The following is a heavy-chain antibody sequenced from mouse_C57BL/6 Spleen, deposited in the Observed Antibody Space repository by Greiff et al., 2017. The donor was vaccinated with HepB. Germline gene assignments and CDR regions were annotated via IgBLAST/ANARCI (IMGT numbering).Heavy chain of an antibody. CDR1: GFTFSSYA. CDR3: TRGHYYGSSYVEAMDY. D-gene: IGHD1-1*01. V-gene: IGHV5-9-1*02. CDR2: ISSGGDYI. J-gene: IGHJ4*01. Sequence: EVKLMESGEGLVKPGGSLKLSCAASGFTFSSYAMSWVRQTPEKRLEWVAYISSGGDYIYYADTVKGRFTISRDNARNTLYLQMSSLKSEDTAMYYCTRGHYYGSSYVEAMDYWGQGTSVTVSS.